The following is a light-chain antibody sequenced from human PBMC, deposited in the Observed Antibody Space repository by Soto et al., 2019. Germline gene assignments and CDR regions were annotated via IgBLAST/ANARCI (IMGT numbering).Light chain of an antibody. V-gene: IGKV1-5*03. Sequence: DIQMTQSPSTLSGSVGDRVTITCRASQTISSWLAWYQQKPGKAPKLLIYKASTLKSGVPSRFSGSGSGTDFTLTISSLQPEDFATYYCQQSYSTRWTFGQGTRLEIK. CDR2: KAS. CDR3: QQSYSTRWT. CDR1: QTISSW. J-gene: IGKJ5*01.